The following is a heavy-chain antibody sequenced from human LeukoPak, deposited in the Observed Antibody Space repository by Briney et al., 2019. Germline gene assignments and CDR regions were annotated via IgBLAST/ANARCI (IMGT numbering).Heavy chain of an antibody. D-gene: IGHD3-16*01. Sequence: GGSLRLSCAASGFTFSDYYMSWIRQAPGKGLEWVSTIGGGDTYYADSVKGRFTISRDDSQSTVHLQMNSLRAEDTAVYYCARDGGVQLRLLYHFDSWGQGTMVTVSS. J-gene: IGHJ4*02. V-gene: IGHV3-53*01. CDR3: ARDGGVQLRLLYHFDS. CDR2: IGGGDT. CDR1: GFTFSDYY.